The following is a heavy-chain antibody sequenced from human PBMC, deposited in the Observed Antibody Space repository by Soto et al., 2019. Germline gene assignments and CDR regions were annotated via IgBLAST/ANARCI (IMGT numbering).Heavy chain of an antibody. CDR1: GFTFDDYA. D-gene: IGHD6-19*01. CDR3: AKGGGWYDPYFDY. Sequence: GGSLRLSCAASGFTFDDYAMHWVRQAPGKGLEWVSGISWNSGSIGYADSVKGRFTISRDNAKNSLYLQMNSLRAEDTALYYCAKGGGWYDPYFDYWGQGTLVTVSS. J-gene: IGHJ4*02. V-gene: IGHV3-9*01. CDR2: ISWNSGSI.